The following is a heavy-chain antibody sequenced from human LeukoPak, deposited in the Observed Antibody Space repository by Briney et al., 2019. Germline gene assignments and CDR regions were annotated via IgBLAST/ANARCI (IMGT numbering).Heavy chain of an antibody. Sequence: SETLSLTCAVYGGSFSGYYWSWIRQPPGKGLEWIGEINHSGSTNYNPSLKSRVTISVDTSKNQFSLKLSSVTAADTAVYYCARVGVSGSYPFDYWGQGTLVTVSS. D-gene: IGHD1-26*01. CDR3: ARVGVSGSYPFDY. V-gene: IGHV4-34*01. CDR2: INHSGST. CDR1: GGSFSGYY. J-gene: IGHJ4*02.